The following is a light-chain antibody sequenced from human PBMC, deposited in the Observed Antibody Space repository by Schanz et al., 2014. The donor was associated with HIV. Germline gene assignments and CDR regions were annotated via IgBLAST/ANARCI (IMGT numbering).Light chain of an antibody. CDR3: QQRSNWPQLT. CDR1: QIIHSW. J-gene: IGKJ4*01. CDR2: AGS. V-gene: IGKV1-5*03. Sequence: DIQMTQSPSTLSASVGDRVTITCRASQIIHSWLAWYQQKPGKVPKLLIYAGSTLQSGVPSRFSGSAFGTEFTLTISSLQPEDFAVYYCQQRSNWPQLTFGGGTKVEIK.